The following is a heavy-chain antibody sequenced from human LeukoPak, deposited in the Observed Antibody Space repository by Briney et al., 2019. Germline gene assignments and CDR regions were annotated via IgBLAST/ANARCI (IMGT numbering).Heavy chain of an antibody. CDR1: GFTFSSYS. CDR2: ISSSSSYI. D-gene: IGHD1-7*01. V-gene: IGHV3-21*01. Sequence: PGGSLRHSCAASGFTFSSYSMNWVRQAPGKGLEWVSSISSSSSYIYYADSVKGRFTISRDNAKNSPYLQMNSLSTDDTAVYYCARMNYVSSGWGAPFDDWGQGTLVTVSS. J-gene: IGHJ4*02. CDR3: ARMNYVSSGWGAPFDD.